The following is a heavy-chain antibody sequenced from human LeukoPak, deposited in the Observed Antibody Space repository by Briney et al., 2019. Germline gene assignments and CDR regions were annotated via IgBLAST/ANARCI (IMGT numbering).Heavy chain of an antibody. J-gene: IGHJ4*02. CDR2: ISYSGST. Sequence: SETLSLTCTVSGGSISRYYWSWIRQPPGKGLEWIGYISYSGSTNYNPSPKSRVTISVDTSKNQFSLKLNSITATDTAVYYCARHSGSYYDNYDYWGQGTLVTVSS. V-gene: IGHV4-59*08. CDR3: ARHSGSYYDNYDY. D-gene: IGHD1-26*01. CDR1: GGSISRYY.